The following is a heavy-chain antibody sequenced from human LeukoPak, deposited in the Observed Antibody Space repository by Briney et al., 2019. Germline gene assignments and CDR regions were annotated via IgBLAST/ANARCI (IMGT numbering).Heavy chain of an antibody. CDR1: GYTFTSYG. V-gene: IGHV1-18*04. CDR2: ISAYSGNT. Sequence: ASVKVSCKASGYTFTSYGISWVRQAPGQGLEWMGWISAYSGNTNYAQKLQGRVTMTTDTSTSTAYMELRSLRSDDTAVYYCARDSLWFGESAPDYWGQGTLVTVSS. CDR3: ARDSLWFGESAPDY. J-gene: IGHJ4*02. D-gene: IGHD3-10*01.